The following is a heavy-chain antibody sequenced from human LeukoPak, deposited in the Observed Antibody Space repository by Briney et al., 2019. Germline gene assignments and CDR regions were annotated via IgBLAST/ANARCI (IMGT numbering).Heavy chain of an antibody. V-gene: IGHV4-61*01. CDR1: SGSVSSGNYY. D-gene: IGHD3-22*01. CDR3: ARGPGHYESSGYYYSVFY. J-gene: IGHJ4*02. CDR2: IYYSGST. Sequence: SETLSLTCSVSSGSVSSGNYYWSWIRQPPGKGLEWIGYIYYSGSTTYNPSVKSRVTISIYTPKNQFSLKLSSVTAADTAVYYCARGPGHYESSGYYYSVFYWGQGTLVTVSS.